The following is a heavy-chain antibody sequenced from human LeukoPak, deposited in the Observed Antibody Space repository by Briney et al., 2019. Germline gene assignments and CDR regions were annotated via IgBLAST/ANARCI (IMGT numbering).Heavy chain of an antibody. CDR1: GYTFTSYD. CDR2: MSPNSGDT. J-gene: IGHJ4*02. D-gene: IGHD1-26*01. V-gene: IGHV1-8*01. CDR3: ARERWELPLDY. Sequence: GASVKVSCKASGYTFTSYDFNWVRQATGQRPEWMGWMSPNSGDTGYAQKFQDRVTMTRNTSISTAYMELSSLRSEDTAVYYCARERWELPLDYWGQGTLVTVSS.